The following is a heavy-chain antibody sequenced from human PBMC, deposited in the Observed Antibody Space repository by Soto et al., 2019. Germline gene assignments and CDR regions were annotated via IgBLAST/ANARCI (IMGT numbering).Heavy chain of an antibody. Sequence: SDTLSLTCTVSGDSISSYWWTWIRQPPGRRLEWIGYMYYTGSTNYNPSLKSRVSISADTSKNQFSLKLRSVTAEDTAVYYCARLDSRKGHYYDYWGQGTLVTVSS. V-gene: IGHV4-59*08. CDR1: GDSISSYW. D-gene: IGHD2-21*01. CDR3: ARLDSRKGHYYDY. J-gene: IGHJ4*02. CDR2: MYYTGST.